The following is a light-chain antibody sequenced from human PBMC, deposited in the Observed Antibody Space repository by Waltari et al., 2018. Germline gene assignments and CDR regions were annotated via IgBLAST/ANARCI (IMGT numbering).Light chain of an antibody. Sequence: EIVLTQSPDFQSVPPQGKVTITCRASQSIGTSLHWYQQKPGQTPKPLITYASYSFSGVPSRFTGSGSGTDFTLTISSLEAEDAATYYCQQSRSFPTTFGGGTKVEIK. J-gene: IGKJ4*01. CDR2: YAS. CDR1: QSIGTS. V-gene: IGKV6-21*01. CDR3: QQSRSFPTT.